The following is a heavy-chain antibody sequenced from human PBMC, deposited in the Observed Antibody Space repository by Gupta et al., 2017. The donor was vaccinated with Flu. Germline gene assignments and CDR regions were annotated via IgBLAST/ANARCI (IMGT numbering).Heavy chain of an antibody. V-gene: IGHV4-59*01. CDR3: ARGGRGRGYEI. D-gene: IGHD5-18*01. J-gene: IGHJ3*02. Sequence: QVRLQESGPGLVKPSETLSLTCTVSGGSSSRDYWSWIRQPPGKGLEWIGYIYYSGGTNNNPSLKSRVTMSVDTSKNQISLKLSSVTTADTAVYYCARGGRGRGYEIWGQGTMVTVSS. CDR1: GGSSSRDY. CDR2: IYYSGGT.